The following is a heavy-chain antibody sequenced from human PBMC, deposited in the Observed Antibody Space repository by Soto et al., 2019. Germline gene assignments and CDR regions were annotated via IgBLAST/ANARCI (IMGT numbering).Heavy chain of an antibody. CDR2: ISDSGGST. D-gene: IGHD2-15*01. CDR3: ANGCGGTCYSRIHY. V-gene: IGHV3-23*01. Sequence: EVQLLESGGGLVQPGGSRRLSCAASGFTFSSYAMSWVRQAPGKGLEWVSGISDSGGSTYYADSVKGRFTISRDNSKNTLYLKMNSLRAEDTAVYYCANGCGGTCYSRIHYWGQGTLVTVSS. J-gene: IGHJ4*02. CDR1: GFTFSSYA.